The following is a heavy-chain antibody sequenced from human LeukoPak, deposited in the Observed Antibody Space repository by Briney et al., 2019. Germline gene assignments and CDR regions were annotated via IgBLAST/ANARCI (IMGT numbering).Heavy chain of an antibody. CDR1: GYSFTSYG. D-gene: IGHD3-10*01. CDR2: INGYNGNT. V-gene: IGHV1-18*01. CDR3: ARKGAWGIWFGELSGYYYYGMDV. Sequence: ASVKVSRKASGYSFTSYGISWVRQAPRQGLEWMGWINGYNGNTNDAQKLLGRVTMTTDTSTRTGYMEMRSLRSADTGVYCCARKGAWGIWFGELSGYYYYGMDVWGEGTTVTVSS. J-gene: IGHJ6*04.